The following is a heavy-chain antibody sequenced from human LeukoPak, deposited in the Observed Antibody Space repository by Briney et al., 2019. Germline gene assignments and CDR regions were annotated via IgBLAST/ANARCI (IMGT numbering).Heavy chain of an antibody. CDR1: GSTFGDYG. CDR3: VRAGGYDNWFDS. J-gene: IGHJ5*01. CDR2: IRRKAHDDTP. D-gene: IGHD5-12*01. Sequence: GRSLRLSCTASGSTFGDYGVNWVRQAPGKGLEWVGFIRRKAHDDTPQYAASVQGRFTISRDDSKSAAYLQMNSLKTEDTGVYYCVRAGGYDNWFDSWGQGTLVTVSS. V-gene: IGHV3-49*04.